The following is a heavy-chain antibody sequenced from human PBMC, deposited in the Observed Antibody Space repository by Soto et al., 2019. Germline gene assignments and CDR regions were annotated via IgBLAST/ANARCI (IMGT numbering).Heavy chain of an antibody. D-gene: IGHD4-17*01. Sequence: GASVKVSCKASGGTFSSYAISWVRQAPGQGLEWMGGIITIFGTANYAQKFQGRVTITADESTSTAYMELSSLRSEDTAVYYCATPNPYGDFDYWGQGTLVTVSS. CDR1: GGTFSSYA. CDR3: ATPNPYGDFDY. V-gene: IGHV1-69*13. CDR2: IITIFGTA. J-gene: IGHJ4*02.